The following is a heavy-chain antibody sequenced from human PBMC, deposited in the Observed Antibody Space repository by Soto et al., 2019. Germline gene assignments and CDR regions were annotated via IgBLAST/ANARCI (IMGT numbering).Heavy chain of an antibody. CDR2: IWYDGSNK. CDR1: GFTFSNYG. D-gene: IGHD6-6*01. CDR3: AGGRGYSSSSQGRPDY. J-gene: IGHJ4*02. V-gene: IGHV3-33*01. Sequence: QVQLVESGGGVVQPGRSLRLSCAASGFTFSNYGMHWVRQAPGKGLEWVAVIWYDGSNKYYADSVKGRFTISRDNSKNTLYLQRRGLRAEGGAVYYCAGGRGYSSSSQGRPDYWGQGTVVTVS.